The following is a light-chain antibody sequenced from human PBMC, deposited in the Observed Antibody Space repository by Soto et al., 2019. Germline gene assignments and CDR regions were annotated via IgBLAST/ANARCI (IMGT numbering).Light chain of an antibody. Sequence: EVVLTQSPTTLSLSPGERATLSCRASQSISTKLAWYQQKPGQAPRLLIYDASNRATGIAARFSASGSGTDFTLTISSLEPEDFAVYYCQQRSAWPLTFGGGTKVEIK. V-gene: IGKV3-11*01. CDR1: QSISTK. J-gene: IGKJ4*01. CDR3: QQRSAWPLT. CDR2: DAS.